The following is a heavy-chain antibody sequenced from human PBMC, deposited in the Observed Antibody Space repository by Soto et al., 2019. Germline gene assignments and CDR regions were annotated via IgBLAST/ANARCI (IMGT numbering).Heavy chain of an antibody. V-gene: IGHV4-34*01. Sequence: QVQLQQWGAGLLKPSETLFLTCGVYGGSFSGYYWSWVRLPPGKGLEWIGEIEHSGSTNYNPSLKSRVSMSVDTSRNQFSLKLRSVTAADTAVYYCARFDSSGRYYFDYWGQGTLVIVSS. CDR1: GGSFSGYY. J-gene: IGHJ4*02. D-gene: IGHD3-22*01. CDR2: IEHSGST. CDR3: ARFDSSGRYYFDY.